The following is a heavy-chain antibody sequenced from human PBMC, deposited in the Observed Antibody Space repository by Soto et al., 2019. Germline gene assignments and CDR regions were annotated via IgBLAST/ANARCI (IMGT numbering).Heavy chain of an antibody. Sequence: VRSLRLSCSASLFTFSSCAMRWVLQDPGKGLEWVSDIIDSVASTYYADSVKGRFTISRDNSKSTLYLQMNSLRAEDTALYYCAKGRSYYYYYGVDVWGQGTTVTV. V-gene: IGHV3-23*01. CDR2: IIDSVAST. J-gene: IGHJ6*02. CDR3: AKGRSYYYYYGVDV. CDR1: LFTFSSCA.